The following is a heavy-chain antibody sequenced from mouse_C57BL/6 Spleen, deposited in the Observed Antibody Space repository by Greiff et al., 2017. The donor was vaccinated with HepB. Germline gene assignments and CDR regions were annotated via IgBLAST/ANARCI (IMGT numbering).Heavy chain of an antibody. Sequence: VQLQQSGAELAKPGASVKLSCKASGYTFTSYWMHWVKQRPGQGLEWIGYINPSSGYTKYNQKFKYKATLTADKSSSTAYMQLSSLTYEDSAVYYCAITVVEAMDYWGQGTSVTVSS. CDR1: GYTFTSYW. CDR3: AITVVEAMDY. D-gene: IGHD1-1*01. J-gene: IGHJ4*01. CDR2: INPSSGYT. V-gene: IGHV1-7*01.